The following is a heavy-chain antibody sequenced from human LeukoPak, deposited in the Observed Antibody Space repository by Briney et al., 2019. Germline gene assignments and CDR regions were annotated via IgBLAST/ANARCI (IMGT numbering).Heavy chain of an antibody. J-gene: IGHJ5*02. V-gene: IGHV4-59*01. CDR3: ARAGPWQIDP. D-gene: IGHD3-10*01. CDR2: TYYTGTT. CDR1: GDSMTSNN. Sequence: SETLSLTCAVSGDSMTSNNWWNWIRQPPGKGLEWIGHTYYTGTTNYNPSLKSRVTISVDRSKNHFSLKLKSVTNADTAVYYCARAGPWQIDPWGQGILVTVSS.